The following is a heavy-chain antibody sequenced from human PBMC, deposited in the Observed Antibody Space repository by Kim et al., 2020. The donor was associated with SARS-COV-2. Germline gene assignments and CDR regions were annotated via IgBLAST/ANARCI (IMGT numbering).Heavy chain of an antibody. CDR3: VRGRAEVVPSPILGLGPYYEHYAMYV. CDR1: GGSLSGYH. D-gene: IGHD3-3*01. J-gene: IGHJ6*02. CDR2: INHSGGT. Sequence: SETLSLTCAVFGGSLSGYHWTWIRQSPGKGLEWIGEINHSGGTNCIPSLKSRVTMPVDTSKNQFSLKRRSVTAADTALYYCVRGRAEVVPSPILGLGPYYEHYAMYVWGQGTPVT. V-gene: IGHV4-34*01.